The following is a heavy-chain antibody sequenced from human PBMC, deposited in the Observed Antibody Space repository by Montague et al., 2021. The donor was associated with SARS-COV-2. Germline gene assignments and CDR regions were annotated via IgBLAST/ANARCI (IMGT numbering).Heavy chain of an antibody. J-gene: IGHJ4*02. D-gene: IGHD3-22*01. V-gene: IGHV4-34*01. CDR1: GGSFTDYY. Sequence: SETLSLICAVYGGSFTDYYWSWVRQPPGKGLEWIGEINHRGTSNYNPSLKSRDTSKNQFSLYLGSVTAADTAVYYCARGRQHFNMIVVVMTGGEYYFDYWAQGTLVTVSS. CDR3: ARGRQHFNMIVVVMTGGEYYFDY. CDR2: INHRGTS.